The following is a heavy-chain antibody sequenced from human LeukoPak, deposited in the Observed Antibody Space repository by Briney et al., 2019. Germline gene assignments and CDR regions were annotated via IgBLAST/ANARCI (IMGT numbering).Heavy chain of an antibody. J-gene: IGHJ3*02. CDR3: ARDRSYCTNGVCYGTDAFDI. CDR2: INTNTGNP. CDR1: GYTFTNYA. Sequence: ASVKVSCKASGYTFTNYAMNWVRQAPGQGLEWMGWINTNTGNPTYAQGFTGGFVFSLDTSVSTAYLQISSLKAEDTAVYYCARDRSYCTNGVCYGTDAFDIWGQGTMVTVSS. D-gene: IGHD2-8*01. V-gene: IGHV7-4-1*02.